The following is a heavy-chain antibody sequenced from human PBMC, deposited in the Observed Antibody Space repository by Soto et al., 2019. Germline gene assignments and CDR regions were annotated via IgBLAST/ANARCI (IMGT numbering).Heavy chain of an antibody. J-gene: IGHJ4*02. CDR3: ARACGARGRRYCSSTSCYAPVQKYYFDY. V-gene: IGHV4-34*01. Sequence: PSETLSLTCAVYGGSFSGYYWSWIRQPPGKGLEWIGEINHSGSTNYNPSLKSRVTISVDTSKNQFSLKLSSVTAADTAVYYCARACGARGRRYCSSTSCYAPVQKYYFDYCGQGTLVTVSS. CDR1: GGSFSGYY. D-gene: IGHD2-2*01. CDR2: INHSGST.